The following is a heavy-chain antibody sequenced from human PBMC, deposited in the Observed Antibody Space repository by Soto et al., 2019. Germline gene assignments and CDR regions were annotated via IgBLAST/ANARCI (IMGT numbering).Heavy chain of an antibody. J-gene: IGHJ6*03. CDR2: IKQDGSEK. CDR1: GFTFSSYW. Sequence: EVQLVESGGGLVQPGGSLRLSCAASGFTFSSYWMSWVRQAPGKGLEWVANIKQDGSEKYYVDSVKGRFTISRDNAKNSRNLQMNSLRAEDTAVYYFARTTFRVIVVLPAANYYYYMDFGGKGTTFTVSS. CDR3: ARTTFRVIVVLPAANYYYYMDF. D-gene: IGHD2-2*01. V-gene: IGHV3-7*01.